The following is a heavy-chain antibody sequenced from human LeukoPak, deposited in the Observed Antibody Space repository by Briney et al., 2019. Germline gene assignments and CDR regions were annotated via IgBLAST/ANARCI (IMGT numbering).Heavy chain of an antibody. CDR3: ARRRDLLEAAGRICFDY. CDR2: INHSGST. J-gene: IGHJ4*02. V-gene: IGHV4-34*01. Sequence: PSETLSLTCAVYGGSFSGYYWSWIRQPPGKGLEWIGEINHSGSTNYNPSLKSRVTISVDTSKNQFSLKLSSVTAADTAVYYCARRRDLLEAAGRICFDYWGQGTLVTVSS. D-gene: IGHD6-13*01. CDR1: GGSFSGYY.